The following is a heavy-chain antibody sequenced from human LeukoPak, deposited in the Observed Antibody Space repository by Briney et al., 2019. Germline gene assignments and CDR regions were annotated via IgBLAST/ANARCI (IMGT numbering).Heavy chain of an antibody. CDR3: ASSFGVVIPFGY. J-gene: IGHJ4*02. D-gene: IGHD3-3*01. CDR1: GGSISSGDYY. Sequence: SQTLSLTCTVSGGSISSGDYYWSWIRQPPGKGLEWIGYIYYSGSTYYNPSLKSRVTISVDTSKNQFSLKLSSVTAADTAVYYCASSFGVVIPFGYWGQGTLVTVSS. CDR2: IYYSGST. V-gene: IGHV4-30-4*08.